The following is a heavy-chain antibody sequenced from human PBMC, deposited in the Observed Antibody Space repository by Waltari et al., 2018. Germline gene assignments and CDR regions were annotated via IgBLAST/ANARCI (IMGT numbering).Heavy chain of an antibody. CDR1: GYSISSGYY. Sequence: QVQLQESGPGLVKPSETLSLTCAVSGYSISSGYYWGWIRQPPGKGLAWIGSIYHSGSTYYNPSLKSRVTISVDTSKNQFSLKLSSVTAADTAVYYCARPTTVVTHYDAFDIWGQGTMVTVSS. V-gene: IGHV4-38-2*01. CDR2: IYHSGST. J-gene: IGHJ3*02. CDR3: ARPTTVVTHYDAFDI. D-gene: IGHD4-17*01.